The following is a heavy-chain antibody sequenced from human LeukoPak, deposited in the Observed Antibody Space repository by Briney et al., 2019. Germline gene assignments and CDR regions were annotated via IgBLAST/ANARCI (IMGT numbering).Heavy chain of an antibody. CDR2: MNPNSGAT. CDR1: GYTFSVYY. V-gene: IGHV1-2*02. D-gene: IGHD1/OR15-1a*01. J-gene: IGHJ4*02. CDR3: ARSGITTIPNFDY. Sequence: ASVKVSCKASGYTFSVYYIHWVRQAPGQGLEWMGWMNPNSGATNNAQKFQGRVTLSRDTSISTAYMELRKLRSDDTAVYYCARSGITTIPNFDYWGQGTLVTVSS.